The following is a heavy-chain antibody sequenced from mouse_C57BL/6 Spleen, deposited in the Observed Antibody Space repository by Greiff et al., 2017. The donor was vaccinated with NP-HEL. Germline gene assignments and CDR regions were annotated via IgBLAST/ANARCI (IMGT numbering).Heavy chain of an antibody. D-gene: IGHD2-4*01. J-gene: IGHJ2*01. Sequence: VKLQESGAELVRPGASVTLSCKASGYTFTDYEMHWVKQTPVHGLEWIGAIDPETGGTAYNQKFKGKAILTADKSSSTAYMELRSLTSEDSAVYYCTRNDYDGNFDYWGQGTTLTVSS. CDR2: IDPETGGT. CDR3: TRNDYDGNFDY. V-gene: IGHV1-15*01. CDR1: GYTFTDYE.